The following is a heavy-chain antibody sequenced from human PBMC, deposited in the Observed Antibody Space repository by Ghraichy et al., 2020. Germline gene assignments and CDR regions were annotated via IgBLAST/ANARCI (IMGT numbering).Heavy chain of an antibody. V-gene: IGHV4-59*11. J-gene: IGHJ1*01. Sequence: ESLNISCTVSGASISRHYWSWIRQPPGKGLEWVGYISNRGGTYFNPSLMSRLTMSMDTPTNRFSLNLTSVTEADAAVYYCATGERGGIHSFLYESWGQGTLVTVSS. CDR3: ATGERGGIHSFLYES. D-gene: IGHD2-15*01. CDR1: GASISRHY. CDR2: ISNRGGT.